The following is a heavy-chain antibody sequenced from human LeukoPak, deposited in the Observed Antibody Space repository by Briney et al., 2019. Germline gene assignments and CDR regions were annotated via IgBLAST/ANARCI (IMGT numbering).Heavy chain of an antibody. CDR2: MNTNSGTT. D-gene: IGHD3-10*01. CDR1: GYTFTSYD. Sequence: ASVKVSCKASGYTFTSYDIDWVRQATGQGGEWMGWMNTNSGTTGYAQTFQGIVTMTSNTSIRTAYMELISLRSEDTAVYYCARVPPRSPWGSGSFFVDYWGQGTLVTVSS. CDR3: ARVPPRSPWGSGSFFVDY. V-gene: IGHV1-8*01. J-gene: IGHJ4*02.